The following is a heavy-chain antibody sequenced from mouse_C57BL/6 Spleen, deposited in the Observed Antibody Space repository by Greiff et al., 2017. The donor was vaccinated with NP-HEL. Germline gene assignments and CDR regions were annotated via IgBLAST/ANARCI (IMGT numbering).Heavy chain of an antibody. Sequence: EVKLMESGAELVRPGASVKLSCTASGFNIKDDYMHWVKQRPEQGLEWIGWIDPENGDTEYASKFQGKATITADTSSNTAYLQLSSLTSEDTAVYYCTTWGGGYHYFDYWGQGTTLTVSS. CDR2: IDPENGDT. V-gene: IGHV14-4*01. CDR3: TTWGGGYHYFDY. CDR1: GFNIKDDY. J-gene: IGHJ2*01. D-gene: IGHD2-2*01.